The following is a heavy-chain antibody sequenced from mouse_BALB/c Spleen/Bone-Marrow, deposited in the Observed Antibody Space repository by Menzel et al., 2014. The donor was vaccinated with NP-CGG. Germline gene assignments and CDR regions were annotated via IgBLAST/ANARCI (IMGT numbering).Heavy chain of an antibody. V-gene: IGHV1S81*02. J-gene: IGHJ2*01. CDR2: INPSNGRT. CDR1: GYTLTSYW. CDR3: ARTYFDY. Sequence: QVQLQQPGAELGKPGASVKPSCKASGYTLTSYWMHWVKQRPGQGLEWIGEINPSNGRTNYNEKFKSKATLTVDKSSSTAYMQLSSLTSEDSAVYYCARTYFDYWGQGTTLTVSS.